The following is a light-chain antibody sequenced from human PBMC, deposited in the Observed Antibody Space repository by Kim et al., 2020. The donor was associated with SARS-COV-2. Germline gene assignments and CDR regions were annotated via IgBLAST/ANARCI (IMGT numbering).Light chain of an antibody. CDR3: KSRDSSGNVV. CDR2: GRN. Sequence: SSDLTQDPAVSVALGQTVRITCQGDSLRSYYASWYQQKPGQAPVLVIYGRNNRPSGIPDRFSGSTSGNTASLTITGAQAEDEADYYCKSRDSSGNVVFGGGTQLTVL. V-gene: IGLV3-19*01. CDR1: SLRSYY. J-gene: IGLJ2*01.